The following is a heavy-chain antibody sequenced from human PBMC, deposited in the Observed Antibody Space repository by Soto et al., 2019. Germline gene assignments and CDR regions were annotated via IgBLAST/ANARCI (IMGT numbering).Heavy chain of an antibody. CDR1: GYTLTELS. CDR3: ATSILYYYDSSGSPDY. CDR2: FDPEDGET. J-gene: IGHJ4*02. Sequence: EASVKVSCKVSGYTLTELSMHWVRQAPGKGLEWMGGFDPEDGETIYAQKFQGRVTMTEDTSTDTAYMELSSLRSEDTAVYYCATSILYYYDSSGSPDYWGQGTMVTVYS. V-gene: IGHV1-24*01. D-gene: IGHD3-22*01.